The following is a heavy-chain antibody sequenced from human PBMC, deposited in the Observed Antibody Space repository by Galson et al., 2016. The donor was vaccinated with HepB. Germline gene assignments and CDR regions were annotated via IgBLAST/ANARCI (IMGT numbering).Heavy chain of an antibody. CDR2: IFSGDAT. V-gene: IGHV3-53*01. Sequence: SLRLSCAASGFTFSAYWLTWVRQAPGEGLEWVSVIFSGDATYYRDSVKGRFTISRDISRNTLYLQMNNLRAEDTAVYYCEAYSDPFDLWGQGTMVTVSS. J-gene: IGHJ3*01. CDR3: EAYSDPFDL. CDR1: GFTFSAYW. D-gene: IGHD3-16*01.